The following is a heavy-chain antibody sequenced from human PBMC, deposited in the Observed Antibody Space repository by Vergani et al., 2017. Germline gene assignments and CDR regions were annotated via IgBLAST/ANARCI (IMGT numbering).Heavy chain of an antibody. CDR3: ARNYGDSFDY. CDR1: GGSFSGYY. Sequence: QVQLQQWGAGLLKPSETLSLTCAVYGGSFSGYYWSWIRQPPGKGLEWIGYIYYSGSTNYNPSLKSRVTISVDTSKNQFSLKLSSVTAADTAVYYCARNYGDSFDYWGQGTLVTVSS. V-gene: IGHV4-34*11. J-gene: IGHJ4*02. CDR2: IYYSGST. D-gene: IGHD4-17*01.